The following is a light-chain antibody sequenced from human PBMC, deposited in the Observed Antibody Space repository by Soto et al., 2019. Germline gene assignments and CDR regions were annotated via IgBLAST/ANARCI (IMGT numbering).Light chain of an antibody. V-gene: IGKV2-28*01. CDR3: MQALQTPPFT. CDR1: HSLLHSNGYNY. Sequence: DIVMTQSPLSLPVTPGEPASISCRSSHSLLHSNGYNYLDWYLQKPGQSPQLLIYLGSNRASGVPDRFSASGSGTDFTLKISRVEAEDFGIYYCMQALQTPPFTFGQGTRLEIK. CDR2: LGS. J-gene: IGKJ5*01.